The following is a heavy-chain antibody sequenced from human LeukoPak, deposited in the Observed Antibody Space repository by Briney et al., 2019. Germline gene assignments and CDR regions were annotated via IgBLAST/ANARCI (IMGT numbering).Heavy chain of an antibody. V-gene: IGHV3-21*01. CDR2: ISSSSSYI. D-gene: IGHD1-26*01. J-gene: IGHJ4*02. CDR1: GFTFSSYS. CDR3: ASAVGATNLDY. Sequence: GGSLRLYCAASGFTFSSYSMNWVRQAPGKGLEWVSSISSSSSYIYYADSVKGRFTISRDNAKNSLYLQMNSLRAEDTAVYYCASAVGATNLDYWGQGTLVTVSS.